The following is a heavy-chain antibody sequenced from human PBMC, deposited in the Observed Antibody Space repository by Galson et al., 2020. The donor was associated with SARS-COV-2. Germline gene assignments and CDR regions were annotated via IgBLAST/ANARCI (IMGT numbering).Heavy chain of an antibody. V-gene: IGHV4-31*03. CDR1: GGSISSGGYY. CDR3: AREGRGIVVVPAEPPQGAFDI. J-gene: IGHJ3*02. D-gene: IGHD2-2*01. CDR2: IYYSGST. Sequence: SETLSLTCTVSGGSISSGGYYWSWIRQHPGKGLEWIGYIYYSGSTYYNPSLKSRVTISVDTSKNQFSLKLSSVTAADTAVYYCAREGRGIVVVPAEPPQGAFDIWGQGTMVTVSS.